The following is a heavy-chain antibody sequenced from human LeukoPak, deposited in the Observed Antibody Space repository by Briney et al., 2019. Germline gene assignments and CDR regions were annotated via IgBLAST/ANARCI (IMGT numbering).Heavy chain of an antibody. CDR1: GFTFSSYW. CDR3: ARGLTGYSGSYSDY. Sequence: GSLRLSCAASGFTFSSYWMSWVRQAPGKGLEWVANIKQDGSEKYYVDSVKGRFTISRDNAKNSLYLQMNSLRAEDTAVYYCARGLTGYSGSYSDYWGQGTLVTVSS. V-gene: IGHV3-7*01. D-gene: IGHD1-26*01. J-gene: IGHJ4*02. CDR2: IKQDGSEK.